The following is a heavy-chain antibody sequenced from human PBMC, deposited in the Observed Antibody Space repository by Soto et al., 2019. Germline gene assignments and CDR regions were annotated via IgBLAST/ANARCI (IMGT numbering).Heavy chain of an antibody. V-gene: IGHV1-8*01. CDR1: RYTFISYD. CDR3: ARSPSWETTVTPYYFDY. D-gene: IGHD4-4*01. CDR2: MNPKSANT. J-gene: IGHJ4*02. Sequence: VASVKVSCKASRYTFISYDINWVRQATGQVLEWMGWMNPKSANTGYAQNFQGRVTMTRNTSISTAYMELSSLRSEDTAVYYCARSPSWETTVTPYYFDYWGQGTLVTVSS.